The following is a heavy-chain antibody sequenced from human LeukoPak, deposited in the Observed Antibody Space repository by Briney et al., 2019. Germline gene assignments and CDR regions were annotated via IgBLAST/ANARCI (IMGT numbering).Heavy chain of an antibody. CDR3: ARDRSSYEYYFDS. CDR2: ISYDGRNE. J-gene: IGHJ4*02. V-gene: IGHV3-30*04. Sequence: GGSLRLSCAASGFTFNNYAMHWVRQAPGKGLEWVAVISYDGRNEYYADSVKGRFTISRDNSKNSLYLQMHSLRAEDTAVYYCARDRSSYEYYFDSWGQGTLVTVSS. D-gene: IGHD5-12*01. CDR1: GFTFNNYA.